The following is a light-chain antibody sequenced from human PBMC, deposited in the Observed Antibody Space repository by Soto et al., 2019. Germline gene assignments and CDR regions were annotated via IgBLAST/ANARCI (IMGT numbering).Light chain of an antibody. CDR3: GADHGSGSNFIVV. CDR2: VGTGVIVG. V-gene: IGLV9-49*01. CDR1: SDYSDYA. Sequence: QSVLTQPPSASASLGASVTLTCTLSSDYSDYAVDWFQQRPGKGPRFVMRVGTGVIVGSKGDGIPDRFSVLGSGLNRYLTIKNIQEEDESDYHCGADHGSGSNFIVVFGGGTKLTVL. J-gene: IGLJ2*01.